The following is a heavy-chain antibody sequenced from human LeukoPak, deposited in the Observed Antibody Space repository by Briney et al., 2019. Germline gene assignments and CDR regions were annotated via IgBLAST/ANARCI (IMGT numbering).Heavy chain of an antibody. CDR3: ARANYYGSGKKDLDY. J-gene: IGHJ4*02. CDR2: VNPNSGNT. V-gene: IGHV1-8*01. D-gene: IGHD3-10*01. CDR1: GYTFTTYD. Sequence: WASVKVSCKASGYTFTTYDINWVRQATGQGLEWMGWVNPNSGNTGYAQKFQGRVTMTRNTSMSTAYMELNSLRSEDTAVYYCARANYYGSGKKDLDYWGQGTLVTVSS.